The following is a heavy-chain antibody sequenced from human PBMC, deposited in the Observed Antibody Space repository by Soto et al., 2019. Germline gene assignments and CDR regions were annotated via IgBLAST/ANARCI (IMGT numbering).Heavy chain of an antibody. CDR1: GFTFSNAW. J-gene: IGHJ4*02. Sequence: GGSLRLSCEASGFTFSNAWLSWVRQAPVKVLEWVGRIKSKTDGGTTDYAAPVKGRFTISRDDSKKTLYLQMNSLKNEDTAVYYCTTVLEGGALPGVSSDYWGQGTLVTVSS. V-gene: IGHV3-15*01. D-gene: IGHD1-1*01. CDR2: IKSKTDGGTT. CDR3: TTVLEGGALPGVSSDY.